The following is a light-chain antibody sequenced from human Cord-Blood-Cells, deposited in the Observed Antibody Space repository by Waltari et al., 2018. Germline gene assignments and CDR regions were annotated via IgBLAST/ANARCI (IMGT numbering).Light chain of an antibody. J-gene: IGLJ2*01. CDR2: EVS. V-gene: IGLV2-8*01. CDR3: SSYAGSNNLV. Sequence: QSALTQPPSPSGSPGQSVPIACTGTSCDVGGYNYVSWYQQHPGKAPKLMIYEVSKRPSGVPDRFSGSKSGNTASLTVSGLQAEDEADYYCSSYAGSNNLVFGGGTKLTVL. CDR1: SCDVGGYNY.